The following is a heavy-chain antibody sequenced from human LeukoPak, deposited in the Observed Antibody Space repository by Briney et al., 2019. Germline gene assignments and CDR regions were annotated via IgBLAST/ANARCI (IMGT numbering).Heavy chain of an antibody. CDR1: GFTFSSYS. V-gene: IGHV3-21*01. D-gene: IGHD6-13*01. CDR2: ISSSSSYI. Sequence: GGSLRLSCAASGFTFSSYSMNWVRQAPGKGLEWVSSISSSSSYIYYADSVKGRFTISRDNAKNSLYLQMNSLRDEDTAVYYCARDTRQQLYIDYWGQGTLVTVSS. CDR3: ARDTRQQLYIDY. J-gene: IGHJ4*02.